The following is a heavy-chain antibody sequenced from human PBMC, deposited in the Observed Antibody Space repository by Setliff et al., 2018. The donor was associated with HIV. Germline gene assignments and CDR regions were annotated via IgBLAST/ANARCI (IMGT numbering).Heavy chain of an antibody. CDR3: ATDGSVVVVAGSGFDP. D-gene: IGHD2-15*01. CDR1: GDTFSGHY. CDR2: INPNSGGT. V-gene: IGHV1-2*02. J-gene: IGHJ5*02. Sequence: ASVKVSCKASGDTFSGHYMHWVRQAPGQGLEWLGWINPNSGGTKYAQKFQGRLTMTRDTSITTVYMELSRLRSDDTAVYYCATDGSVVVVAGSGFDPWGQGTRGTVSS.